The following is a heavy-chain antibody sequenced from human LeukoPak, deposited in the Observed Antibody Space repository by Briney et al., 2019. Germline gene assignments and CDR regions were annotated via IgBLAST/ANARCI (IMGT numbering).Heavy chain of an antibody. D-gene: IGHD2-2*01. V-gene: IGHV3-74*01. Sequence: QPGGSLRLSCAASGFTFSTYWMHWVRQAPGKGLVWVSRINSDGSSTSYADSVEGRFTISKDNAKNTVYLQMNNLRAEDTAVYYCVSFYETYWGRGTLVTVSS. CDR3: VSFYETY. J-gene: IGHJ4*02. CDR1: GFTFSTYW. CDR2: INSDGSST.